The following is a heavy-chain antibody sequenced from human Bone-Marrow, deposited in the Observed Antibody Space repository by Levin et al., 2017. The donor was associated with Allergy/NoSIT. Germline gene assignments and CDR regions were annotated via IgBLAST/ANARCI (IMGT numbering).Heavy chain of an antibody. CDR2: TYHSGST. CDR1: GGSISSDDHY. D-gene: IGHD2-21*01. CDR3: ATSRSGSDSFYYYDS. Sequence: SETLSLTCSVSGGSISSDDHYWTWIRQPPGKGLEWIGYTYHSGSTQYNPSLKSRVTMSVETSRNEFSLKLTSVTAADTAVYYCATSRSGSDSFYYYDSWGQGTLVAVSS. V-gene: IGHV4-30-4*01. J-gene: IGHJ4*02.